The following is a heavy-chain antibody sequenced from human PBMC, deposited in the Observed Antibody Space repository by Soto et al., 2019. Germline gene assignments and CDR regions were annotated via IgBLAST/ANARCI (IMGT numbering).Heavy chain of an antibody. Sequence: QVQLVQSGAEVKKPGASVKVSCKASGYTFTGYYIYWVRQAPGQGLEWMGWINPNSGGTKYPQKFQGRVTMTRDTSIRTVYMSLTGLKSDDTAVYFCARDLAKGGGSAGFDYWGQGTLVAVSS. D-gene: IGHD2-15*01. CDR2: INPNSGGT. V-gene: IGHV1-2*02. CDR1: GYTFTGYY. CDR3: ARDLAKGGGSAGFDY. J-gene: IGHJ4*02.